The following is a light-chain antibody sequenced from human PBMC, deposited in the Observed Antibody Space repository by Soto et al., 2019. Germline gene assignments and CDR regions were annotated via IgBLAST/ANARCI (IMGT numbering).Light chain of an antibody. CDR2: DAS. CDR1: QGVSSY. Sequence: ELGLTQSPATLSLSPGERATLSCRASQGVSSYLAWYQQKPGQAPRLLIYDASNRATGSPARFSGSGPGTDFTLTISSLEPEDFAVYYCQQRSNWLTFGGGTKVEIK. J-gene: IGKJ4*01. CDR3: QQRSNWLT. V-gene: IGKV3D-11*01.